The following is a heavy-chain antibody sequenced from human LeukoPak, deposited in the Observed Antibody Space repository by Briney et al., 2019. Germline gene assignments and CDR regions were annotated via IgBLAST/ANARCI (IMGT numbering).Heavy chain of an antibody. CDR3: AKDQPTSYGSGSYRGVRRGPNRRNWFDP. V-gene: IGHV3-23*01. J-gene: IGHJ5*02. CDR1: GFTFDDYG. D-gene: IGHD3-10*01. CDR2: ISRNGGST. Sequence: GGSLRLSCEASGFTFDDYGMSWVRQPPGKGLEWVSGISRNGGSTYYADSVKGRFTISRDNSKNTLYLQMNSLRAEDTAVYYCAKDQPTSYGSGSYRGVRRGPNRRNWFDPWGQGTLVTVSS.